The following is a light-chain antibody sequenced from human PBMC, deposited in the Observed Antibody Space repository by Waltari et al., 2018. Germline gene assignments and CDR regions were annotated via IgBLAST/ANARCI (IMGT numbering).Light chain of an antibody. CDR3: QQYLTLPYS. CDR1: QSVLYRSNYKNY. Sequence: ELTQSPDSLPVTLGERATINFKSSQSVLYRSNYKNYLAWFQQKPGQPPKLLIRWASTRESGVPDRFSGSGSDTDFTLTISSLQAEDVAVYYCQQYLTLPYSFGQGTKLEIK. V-gene: IGKV4-1*01. CDR2: WAS. J-gene: IGKJ2*03.